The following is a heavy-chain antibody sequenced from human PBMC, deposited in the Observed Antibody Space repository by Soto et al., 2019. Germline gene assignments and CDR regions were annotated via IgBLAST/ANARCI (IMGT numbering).Heavy chain of an antibody. V-gene: IGHV1-8*01. CDR2: MNPNSGNT. J-gene: IGHJ4*02. CDR3: ARAWAITIFGVVINYYFDY. Sequence: QVQLVQSGAEVKKPGASVKVSCKASGYTFTSYDINWVRQATGQGLEWMGWMNPNSGNTGYAQKFQGRVTMTRNTSIRTAYMELSSLRSEDTAVYYCARAWAITIFGVVINYYFDYWGQGTLVTVSS. CDR1: GYTFTSYD. D-gene: IGHD3-3*01.